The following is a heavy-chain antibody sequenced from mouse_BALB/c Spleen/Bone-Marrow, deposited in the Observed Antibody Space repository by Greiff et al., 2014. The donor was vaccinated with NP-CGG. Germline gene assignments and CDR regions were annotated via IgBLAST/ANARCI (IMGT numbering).Heavy chain of an antibody. CDR3: TRRVGGWFAY. J-gene: IGHJ3*01. CDR1: GYSFTNYW. D-gene: IGHD3-3*01. V-gene: IGHV1S127*01. Sequence: VQLQQSGPQLVRPGASVKISCKASGYSFTNYWMHWVKQRPGQGLEWIGMIDPSDSETRLNQKFKDKATLTVDKSSSTAYMQLSSPTSEDSAVYYCTRRVGGWFAYWGQGTLVTVSA. CDR2: IDPSDSET.